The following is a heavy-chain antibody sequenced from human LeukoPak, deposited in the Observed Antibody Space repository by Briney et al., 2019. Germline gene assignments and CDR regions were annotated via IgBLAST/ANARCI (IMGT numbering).Heavy chain of an antibody. CDR1: GGSISSYY. CDR3: ASRLRYFDGLAFDL. J-gene: IGHJ3*01. V-gene: IGHV4-59*01. D-gene: IGHD3-9*01. CDR2: TYYSGST. Sequence: SETLSLTCTVSGGSISSYYWSWIRQPPGKGLEWIWYTYYSGSTNYNPSLKSRVTMSADTSKNQFSLKLRSVIAVDTAVYYCASRLRYFDGLAFDLWGQGTMVTVSS.